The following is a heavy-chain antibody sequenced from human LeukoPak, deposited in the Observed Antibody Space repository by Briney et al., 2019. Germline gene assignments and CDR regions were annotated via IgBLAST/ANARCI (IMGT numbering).Heavy chain of an antibody. D-gene: IGHD5-12*01. CDR1: GFTFSSYE. Sequence: GGSLRLSCAASGFTFSSYEMSWVRQAPGKGLEWVSYISSSGSTIYYADSVRGRFTISRDNAKNSLYLQMNSLRAEDTAVYYCAKDLAAYGGYIFDYWGQGTLVTVSS. CDR3: AKDLAAYGGYIFDY. J-gene: IGHJ4*02. CDR2: ISSSGSTI. V-gene: IGHV3-48*03.